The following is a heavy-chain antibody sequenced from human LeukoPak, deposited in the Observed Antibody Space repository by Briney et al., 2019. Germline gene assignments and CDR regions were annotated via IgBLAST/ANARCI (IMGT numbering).Heavy chain of an antibody. CDR3: ARDRYSTTWGNWFDP. V-gene: IGHV4-30-2*01. J-gene: IGHJ5*02. D-gene: IGHD3-16*01. CDR1: GGSISSGNYH. Sequence: PSETLSLTCTVSGGSISSGNYHWSWIRQPPGKGLEWIGYIYHSGSTYYNPSLESRVTISVDRSKNQFSLKLSSVTAADTAVYYCARDRYSTTWGNWFDPWGQGTLVTVSS. CDR2: IYHSGST.